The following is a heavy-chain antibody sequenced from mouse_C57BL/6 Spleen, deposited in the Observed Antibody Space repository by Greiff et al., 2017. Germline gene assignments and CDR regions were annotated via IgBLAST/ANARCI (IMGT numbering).Heavy chain of an antibody. V-gene: IGHV5-16*01. D-gene: IGHD2-4*01. CDR3: ARSLYYDYDGLFAY. Sequence: EVHLVESEGGLVQPGSSMKLSCTASGFTFSDYYMAWVRQVPEKGLEWVANINYDGSSTYYLDSLKSRFIISRDNAKNILYLQMSSLKSEDTATYYCARSLYYDYDGLFAYWGQGTLVTVSA. J-gene: IGHJ3*01. CDR2: INYDGSST. CDR1: GFTFSDYY.